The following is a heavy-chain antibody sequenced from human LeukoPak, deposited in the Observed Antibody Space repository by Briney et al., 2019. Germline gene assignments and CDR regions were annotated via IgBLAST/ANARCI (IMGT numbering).Heavy chain of an antibody. CDR3: ARDHDSSGYWVY. D-gene: IGHD3-22*01. J-gene: IGHJ4*02. V-gene: IGHV3-21*01. CDR2: ISSSSSYI. CDR1: GFTFSSYS. Sequence: GGSLRLSCAASGFTFSSYSMNWVRQAPGKGLEWVSSISSSSSYIYYADSVKGRFTISRDNAKNSLYLQMNSLRAEDTAVYYCARDHDSSGYWVYWSQGTLVTVSS.